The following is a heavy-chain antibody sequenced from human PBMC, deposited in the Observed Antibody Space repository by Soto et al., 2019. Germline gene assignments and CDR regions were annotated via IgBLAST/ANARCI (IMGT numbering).Heavy chain of an antibody. J-gene: IGHJ6*02. CDR2: IYPGDSDT. Sequence: GESLKISCKGSGNTFTMYWIAWVRQMPGKGLEWMGIIYPGDSDTRYSPSFQGQVTISADKSISTAYLQWSSLKASDTAMYYCARSSSPAYPYKGVWYYYYGMDVWGQGTTVTVSS. CDR1: GNTFTMYW. D-gene: IGHD6-6*01. V-gene: IGHV5-51*01. CDR3: ARSSSPAYPYKGVWYYYYGMDV.